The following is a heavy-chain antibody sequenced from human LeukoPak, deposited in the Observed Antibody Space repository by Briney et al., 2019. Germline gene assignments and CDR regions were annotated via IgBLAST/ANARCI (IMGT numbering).Heavy chain of an antibody. CDR3: AKVWSADFWSGYFTWFDP. Sequence: GRSLRLSCTASGFTFSVYAMIWVRQAPEKGLEWVSGISGSGGSTYYADSVKGRFTISRDNSKNTLYLQMNSLRAEDTAVYYCAKVWSADFWSGYFTWFDPWGQGTLVTVSS. CDR1: GFTFSVYA. V-gene: IGHV3-23*01. CDR2: ISGSGGST. D-gene: IGHD3-3*01. J-gene: IGHJ5*02.